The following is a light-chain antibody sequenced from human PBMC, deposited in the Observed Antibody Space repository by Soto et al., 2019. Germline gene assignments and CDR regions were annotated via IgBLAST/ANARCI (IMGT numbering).Light chain of an antibody. CDR3: QQYGSSPRT. CDR1: QSGSSSY. CDR2: GAS. J-gene: IGKJ1*01. Sequence: EIVLTQSPGTLSLSPGERATLSCRASQSGSSSYLAWYQQKPGQAPRLLIYGASSRATGIPDRFSGSGSGIDFTLTISRLEPEDFAVYYCQQYGSSPRTFGQGTKVEIK. V-gene: IGKV3-20*01.